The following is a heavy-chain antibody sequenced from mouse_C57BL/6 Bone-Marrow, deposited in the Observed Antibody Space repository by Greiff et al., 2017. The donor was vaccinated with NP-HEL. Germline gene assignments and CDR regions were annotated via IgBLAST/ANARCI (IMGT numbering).Heavy chain of an antibody. CDR1: GYTFTSYW. J-gene: IGHJ3*01. CDR2: IDPSDSET. Sequence: QVQLQQPGAELVRPGSSVKLSCKASGYTFTSYWMHWVKQRPIQGLEWIGNIDPSDSETHYNQKFKDKATLTVDKSSSTASMQLSSLTSEYSSVYYCARFVYDRTGFANWGQGTLVTVSA. CDR3: ARFVYDRTGFAN. V-gene: IGHV1-52*01. D-gene: IGHD2-12*01.